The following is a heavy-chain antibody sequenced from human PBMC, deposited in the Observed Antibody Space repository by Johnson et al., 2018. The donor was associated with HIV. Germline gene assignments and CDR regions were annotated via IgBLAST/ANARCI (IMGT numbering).Heavy chain of an antibody. V-gene: IGHV3-11*04. CDR3: ARRTVTALFDI. Sequence: QVQPVESGGGLVKPGGSLRLSCAASGFTFSDYYMPWIRQAPVKGLEWLSFISSSGDIIRYADSVKDRFTFSRDNAKNSLILQMNSLRDEDTAVFYCARRTVTALFDIWGQGTMVTVSS. CDR1: GFTFSDYY. J-gene: IGHJ3*02. CDR2: ISSSGDII. D-gene: IGHD4-17*01.